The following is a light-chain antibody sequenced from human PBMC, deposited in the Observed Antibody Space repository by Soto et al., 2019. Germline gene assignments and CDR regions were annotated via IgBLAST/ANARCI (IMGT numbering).Light chain of an antibody. CDR3: QQYGSSGT. CDR1: QSVSSSF. Sequence: EIVLTQSPGTLSLSPGERATLSCRTSQSVSSSFLAWYQQKHGQAPRLLIYGASNRATGIPDRFSGSGSGTDFTLTISRLEPEDFAVYYCQQYGSSGTFGQGTKVDI. CDR2: GAS. J-gene: IGKJ1*01. V-gene: IGKV3-20*01.